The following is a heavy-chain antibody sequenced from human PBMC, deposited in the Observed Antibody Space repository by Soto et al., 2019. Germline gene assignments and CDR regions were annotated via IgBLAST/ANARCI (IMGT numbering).Heavy chain of an antibody. Sequence: GGSLRLSCAPSRFTFNSYTMNWVRQAPGKGLEWVASISSSSRYIYYADSLKGRFTISRDNANNSLYLQMNSLSAEDTAFYYCVKDESINWYSGHFRHWGQGTLVTVSS. J-gene: IGHJ1*01. CDR2: ISSSSRYI. CDR1: RFTFNSYT. CDR3: VKDESINWYSGHFRH. D-gene: IGHD6-13*01. V-gene: IGHV3-21*04.